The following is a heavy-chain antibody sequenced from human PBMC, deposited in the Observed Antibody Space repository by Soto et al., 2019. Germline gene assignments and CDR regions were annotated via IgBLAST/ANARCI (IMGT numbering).Heavy chain of an antibody. J-gene: IGHJ5*02. D-gene: IGHD2-15*01. Sequence: LRLSCAASGFTFSSYAMHGVRQAPGKGLEWVAVISYDGSNKYYADSVKGRFTISRDNSKNTLYLQMNSLRAEDTAVYYCARAGGLLRSWFDPWGQGTLVTVSS. V-gene: IGHV3-30-3*01. CDR1: GFTFSSYA. CDR2: ISYDGSNK. CDR3: ARAGGLLRSWFDP.